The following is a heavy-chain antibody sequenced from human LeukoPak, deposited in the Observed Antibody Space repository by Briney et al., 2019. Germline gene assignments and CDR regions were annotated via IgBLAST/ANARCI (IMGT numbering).Heavy chain of an antibody. CDR3: AMALDY. Sequence: GGSLRLSCVASGFTFSNYLMNWVRQAPGKGLEWVSGISHSGSSIYYADSVKGRFTISRDNSKNTLYLQMDRLRVDDTAVYYCAMALDYWGQGTLVTVSS. J-gene: IGHJ4*02. V-gene: IGHV3-23*01. CDR1: GFTFSNYL. CDR2: ISHSGSSI.